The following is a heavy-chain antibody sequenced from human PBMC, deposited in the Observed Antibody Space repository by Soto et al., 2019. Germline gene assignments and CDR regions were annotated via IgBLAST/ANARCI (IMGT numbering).Heavy chain of an antibody. CDR2: ISSSSSYI. J-gene: IGHJ6*01. CDR3: ARENFYYHGMSG. CDR1: GVTFSSYT. Sequence: PGWSLRLACAASGVTFSSYTMNWVRQAPGKELQWVSSISSSSSYIYYADSVKGRFTISRDNAKNSLYLQMNSLRAQDTAVDYAARENFYYHGMSGWGQAARFTVAS. V-gene: IGHV3-21*01.